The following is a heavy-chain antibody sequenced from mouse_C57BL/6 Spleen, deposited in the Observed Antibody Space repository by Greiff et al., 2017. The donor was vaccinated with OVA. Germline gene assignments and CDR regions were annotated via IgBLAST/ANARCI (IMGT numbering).Heavy chain of an antibody. J-gene: IGHJ4*01. Sequence: VQLQQPGAELVKPGASVKMSCKASGYTFTSYWITWVKQRPGQGLEWIGDIYPGSGSTNYNEKFKSKATLTVDTSSSTAYMQLSSLTSEDSAVYYCARVRGYDYDGDYYAMDYWGQGTSVTVSS. CDR3: ARVRGYDYDGDYYAMDY. V-gene: IGHV1-55*01. CDR2: IYPGSGST. CDR1: GYTFTSYW. D-gene: IGHD2-4*01.